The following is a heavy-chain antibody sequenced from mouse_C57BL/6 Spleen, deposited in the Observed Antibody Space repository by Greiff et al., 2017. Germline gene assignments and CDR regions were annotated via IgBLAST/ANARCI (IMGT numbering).Heavy chain of an antibody. J-gene: IGHJ4*01. V-gene: IGHV5-17*01. CDR2: ISSGSSTI. CDR3: ARPNGRGAMDY. Sequence: EVKLMESGGGLVKPGGSLKLSCAASGFTFSDYGMHWVRQAPEKGLDWVAYISSGSSTIYYADTLKGRFTISRDNAKNTLFLQMTSLRSEDTAMYYCARPNGRGAMDYWGQGTSVTVSS. CDR1: GFTFSDYG.